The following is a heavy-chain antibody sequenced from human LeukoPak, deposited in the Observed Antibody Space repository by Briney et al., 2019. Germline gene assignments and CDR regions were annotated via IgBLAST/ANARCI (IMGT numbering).Heavy chain of an antibody. J-gene: IGHJ4*02. V-gene: IGHV3-23*01. CDR1: GFTFSSSG. D-gene: IGHD6-19*01. Sequence: GGSLRLSCAASGFTFSSSGMSWVRQAPGKGLEWVSVISGTGGSTYYADSVKGRFTISRDNSENTLYLQMNSLRDDDTAVYYCAKVGSGWYGVDYWGQGTLVTVSS. CDR3: AKVGSGWYGVDY. CDR2: ISGTGGST.